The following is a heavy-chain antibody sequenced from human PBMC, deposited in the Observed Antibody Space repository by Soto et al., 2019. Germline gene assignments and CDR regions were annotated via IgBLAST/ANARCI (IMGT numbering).Heavy chain of an antibody. CDR2: ISHSGTS. CDR3: ARASGGHWAWGHCADP. CDR1: GYSISSGYY. V-gene: IGHV4-38-2*02. D-gene: IGHD7-27*01. J-gene: IGHJ5*02. Sequence: PSETLSLTCTVSGYSISSGYYWSWIRQTPGKGLEWIGSISHSGTSFYNPSLRSRVTISMDTSNNHFSLKLNSLTATDTAVYYCARASGGHWAWGHCADPWGQGTLV.